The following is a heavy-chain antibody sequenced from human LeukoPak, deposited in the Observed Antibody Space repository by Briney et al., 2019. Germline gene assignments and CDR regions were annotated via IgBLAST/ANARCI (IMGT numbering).Heavy chain of an antibody. Sequence: SQTLSLTCTVSGGSISSGGYYWSWIRQLPGKGLEWIGYIYYSGSTYYNPSLKSRVTISVDTSKNQFSLNLISVTAADTAVYYCARAHQLRILDPWGQGTLVTVSS. CDR1: GGSISSGGYY. CDR3: ARAHQLRILDP. J-gene: IGHJ5*02. CDR2: IYYSGST. V-gene: IGHV4-31*03. D-gene: IGHD2-2*01.